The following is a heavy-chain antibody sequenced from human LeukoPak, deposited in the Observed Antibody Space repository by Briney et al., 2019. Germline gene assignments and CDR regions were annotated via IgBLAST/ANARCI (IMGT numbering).Heavy chain of an antibody. CDR3: ARDRGLYSNYPVMIDP. Sequence: SETLSLTCTVSGGSISSGSYYWSWIRQPAGRGLEWIGRIYTSGSTNYNPSLKSRVTISVDTSKNQFSLKLSSVTAADTAVYYCARDRGLYSNYPVMIDPWGQGTLVTVSS. CDR2: IYTSGST. D-gene: IGHD4-11*01. V-gene: IGHV4-61*02. CDR1: GGSISSGSYY. J-gene: IGHJ5*02.